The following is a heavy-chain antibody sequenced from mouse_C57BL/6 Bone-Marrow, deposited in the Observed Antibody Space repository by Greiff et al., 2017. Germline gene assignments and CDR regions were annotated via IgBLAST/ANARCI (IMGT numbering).Heavy chain of an antibody. Sequence: VQLKESGTVLARPGASVKMSCKTSGYTFTSYWMHWVKQRPGQGLEWIGAIYPGNSDNNYNQKFKGKAKLTAVTSASTAYMELSSLTNEDSSVYYSTRGEYYDREYWGQGTTLTVSS. D-gene: IGHD1-1*01. CDR2: IYPGNSDN. V-gene: IGHV1-5*01. CDR3: TRGEYYDREY. J-gene: IGHJ2*01. CDR1: GYTFTSYW.